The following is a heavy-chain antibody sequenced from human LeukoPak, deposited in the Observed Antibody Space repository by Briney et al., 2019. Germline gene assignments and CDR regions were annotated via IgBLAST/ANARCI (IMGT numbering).Heavy chain of an antibody. Sequence: SETLSLTCTVSGYSISSGYYWGWIRQPPGKGLEWIGSIYHSGSTYYNPSLKSRVTISVDTSKNQFSLKLSSVTAADTAVYYCARVPNGYYYDSSGYYKTSGAFDIWGQGTMVTVSS. CDR3: ARVPNGYYYDSSGYYKTSGAFDI. D-gene: IGHD3-22*01. CDR1: GYSISSGYY. V-gene: IGHV4-38-2*02. CDR2: IYHSGST. J-gene: IGHJ3*02.